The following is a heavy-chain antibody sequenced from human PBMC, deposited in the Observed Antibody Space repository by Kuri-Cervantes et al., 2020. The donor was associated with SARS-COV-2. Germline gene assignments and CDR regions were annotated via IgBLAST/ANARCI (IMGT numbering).Heavy chain of an antibody. Sequence: SETLSLTCTVSGGSISSSSYYWGWIRQPPGKGLERIGEINHSGSTNYNPSLKSRVTISVDTSKNQFSLKLSSVTAADTAVYYCARLFYDSSGYYGYFDYWGQGTLVTVSS. V-gene: IGHV4-39*07. CDR1: GGSISSSSYY. CDR2: INHSGST. D-gene: IGHD3-22*01. J-gene: IGHJ4*02. CDR3: ARLFYDSSGYYGYFDY.